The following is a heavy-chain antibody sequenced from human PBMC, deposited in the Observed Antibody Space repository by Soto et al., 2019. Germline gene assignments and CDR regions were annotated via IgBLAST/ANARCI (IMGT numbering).Heavy chain of an antibody. CDR2: TSAHNDT. V-gene: IGHV1-18*01. CDR3: ARGRYGDY. Sequence: ASVKVSCKGSGYAFTTYGITWVRQAPGQGLEWMGWTSAHNDTNYAQKLQGRVTVTRDTSTSTAYMELRSLRSDDTAVYYCARGRYGDYWGQGALVTVSS. CDR1: GYAFTTYG. J-gene: IGHJ4*02. D-gene: IGHD1-1*01.